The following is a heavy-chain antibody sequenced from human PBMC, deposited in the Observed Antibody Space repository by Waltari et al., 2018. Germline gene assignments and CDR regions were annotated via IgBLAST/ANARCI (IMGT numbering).Heavy chain of an antibody. V-gene: IGHV3-7*01. CDR1: GFTFSDYW. Sequence: EVQVVESGGDLVQPGGSLRLSGAASGFTFSDYWMGWVRQAPGKGLEWVANIKKDGSTKYYVDSVKCRFTISRDNAKDSLFLQMNSLRAEDTAVYYCARHGDFCFDFWGQGIVVTVSS. CDR2: IKKDGSTK. J-gene: IGHJ4*02. CDR3: ARHGDFCFDF. D-gene: IGHD4-17*01.